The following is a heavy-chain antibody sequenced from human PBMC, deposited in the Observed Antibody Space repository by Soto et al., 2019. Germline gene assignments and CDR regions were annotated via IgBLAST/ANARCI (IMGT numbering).Heavy chain of an antibody. CDR2: TYYRSKWYN. V-gene: IGHV6-1*01. D-gene: IGHD2-8*01. J-gene: IGHJ4*02. CDR1: GDSVSNKSAA. CDR3: ARDRDGINNADY. Sequence: SQTLSLTCAISGDSVSNKSAAWSWIRQSPSRGLEWLGRTYYRSKWYNDYAVSVKSRISINPDTSKNQFSLQLNSVTPEDTAVYYCARDRDGINNADYWGQGTLVTSPQ.